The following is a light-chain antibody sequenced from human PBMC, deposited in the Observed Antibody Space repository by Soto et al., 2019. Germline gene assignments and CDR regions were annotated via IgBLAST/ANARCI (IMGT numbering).Light chain of an antibody. V-gene: IGLV2-14*01. CDR1: SSDIGNYNS. CDR3: GSYTTYRPYV. CDR2: EVT. J-gene: IGLJ1*01. Sequence: QSVLTQPASMSGSPGQSITIPCTGTSSDIGNYNSVSWYQQHPGKAPKLIIFEVTNRPSGVSDRFSGSKSGNTASLTISGLQADDEADYYCGSYTTYRPYVFGSGTK.